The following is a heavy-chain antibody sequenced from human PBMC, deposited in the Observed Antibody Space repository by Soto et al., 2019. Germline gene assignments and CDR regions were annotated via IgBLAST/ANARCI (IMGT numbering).Heavy chain of an antibody. CDR3: ARSLYYDFWSGYYHHDAFDI. CDR1: GCSISSSSYY. D-gene: IGHD3-3*01. CDR2: IYYSGST. J-gene: IGHJ3*02. V-gene: IGHV4-39*01. Sequence: SETLSLTCTVSGCSISSSSYYWGWIRQPPGKGLEWIGSIYYSGSTYYNPSLKSRVTISVDTSKNHFSLKLSSLTAADTAVYYCARSLYYDFWSGYYHHDAFDIWGQGTMDTVSS.